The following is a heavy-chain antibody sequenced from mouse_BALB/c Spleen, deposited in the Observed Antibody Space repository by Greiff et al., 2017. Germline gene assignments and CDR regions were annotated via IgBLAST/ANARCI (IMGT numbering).Heavy chain of an antibody. V-gene: IGHV2-2*02. J-gene: IGHJ4*01. Sequence: VQRVESGPGLVQPSQSLSITCTVSGFSLTSYGVHWVRQSPGKGLEWLGVIWSGGSTDYNAAFISRLSISKDNSKSQVFFKMNSLQANDTAIYYCARIPLYSYYAIDYWGQGTSVTGSS. CDR3: ARIPLYSYYAIDY. CDR2: IWSGGST. CDR1: GFSLTSYG. D-gene: IGHD6-5*01.